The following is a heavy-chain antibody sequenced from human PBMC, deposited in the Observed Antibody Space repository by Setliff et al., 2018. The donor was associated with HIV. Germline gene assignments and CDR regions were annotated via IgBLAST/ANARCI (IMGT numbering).Heavy chain of an antibody. CDR2: INPKSGDT. Sequence: ASVKVSCKASGYMFTDYYIHWVRQAPGQGLEWMGWINPKSGDTKYGQSFQGRVTMTRDTSISTAYMNLSGLRSNDAAVYYCTRGTAVADTNTQPFKYWGQGALVTSPQ. J-gene: IGHJ4*02. CDR1: GYMFTDYY. CDR3: TRGTAVADTNTQPFKY. D-gene: IGHD6-19*01. V-gene: IGHV1-2*02.